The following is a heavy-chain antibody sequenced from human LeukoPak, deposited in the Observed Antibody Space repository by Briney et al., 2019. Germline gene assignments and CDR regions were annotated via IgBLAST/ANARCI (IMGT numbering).Heavy chain of an antibody. CDR2: IKADGSGK. Sequence: GGSLRLSCSVSGFTFSNYWMNWVRQAPGKGLEWVANIKADGSGKYYVDSVKGRFTISRDNAKNSLHLQMNSLSVEDTAVYYCASTNSLDYWGQGTLVTVPS. CDR3: ASTNSLDY. J-gene: IGHJ4*02. D-gene: IGHD4-23*01. V-gene: IGHV3-7*01. CDR1: GFTFSNYW.